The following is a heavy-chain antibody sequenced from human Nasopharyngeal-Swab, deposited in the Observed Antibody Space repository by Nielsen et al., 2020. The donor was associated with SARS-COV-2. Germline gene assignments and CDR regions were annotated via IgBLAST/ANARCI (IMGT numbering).Heavy chain of an antibody. Sequence: ASVKVSCKASGFTFTNYYIHWVRQAPGQGLEWMAIINPSGGSPTYAQRFQGRVTMTWDTSTSTVYMEISSLRFDDTAVYYCARDPMMCRSTSCAFDHWGQGTLVTVSS. D-gene: IGHD2-2*01. CDR2: INPSGGSP. V-gene: IGHV1-46*01. CDR3: ARDPMMCRSTSCAFDH. J-gene: IGHJ4*02. CDR1: GFTFTNYY.